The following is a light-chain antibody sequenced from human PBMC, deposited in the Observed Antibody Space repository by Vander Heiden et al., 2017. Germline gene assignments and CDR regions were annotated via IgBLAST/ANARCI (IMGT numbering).Light chain of an antibody. CDR2: AAS. CDR1: QSISSY. V-gene: IGKV1-39*01. Sequence: DIQMTQSPSSLSASVGDRVTITCRASQSISSYLNWYQQKPGKAPKLLIYAASSLQSGVPSRFSGSGSGTDFTLTISRLQPEDFATYYCQQSDSTPMAFGQGTLLDIK. J-gene: IGKJ5*01. CDR3: QQSDSTPMA.